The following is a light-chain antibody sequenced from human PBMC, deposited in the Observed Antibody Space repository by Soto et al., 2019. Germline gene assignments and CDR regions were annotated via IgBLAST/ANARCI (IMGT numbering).Light chain of an antibody. CDR2: GDH. V-gene: IGLV1-44*01. Sequence: QSVLTQPPSASGTPGQRVSISRSGTRSNFGGINGANWYQQLPGTVPKILIYGDHKRPSGVPDRFSGSKSRTSSSLASSGLRSEEEADYYCASWVVSLKGHVLGAGTKVTV. CDR3: ASWVVSLKGHV. J-gene: IGLJ1*01. CDR1: RSNFGGING.